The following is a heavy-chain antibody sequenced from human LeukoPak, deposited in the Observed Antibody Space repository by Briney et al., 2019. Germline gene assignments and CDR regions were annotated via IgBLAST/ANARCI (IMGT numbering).Heavy chain of an antibody. Sequence: KPSETLSLTCTVSGGSISSSSYYWGWIRQPPGKGLEWIGSIHYSGSTYYNPSLKSRVIISVDTSKNQFSLKLSSVTAADTAVYYCARGGGYYYDTSNDYWGQGTLVTVSS. V-gene: IGHV4-39*01. CDR1: GGSISSSSYY. CDR2: IHYSGST. CDR3: ARGGGYYYDTSNDY. D-gene: IGHD3-22*01. J-gene: IGHJ4*02.